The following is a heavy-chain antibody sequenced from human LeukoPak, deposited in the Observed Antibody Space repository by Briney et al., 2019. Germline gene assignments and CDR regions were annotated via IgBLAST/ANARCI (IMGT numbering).Heavy chain of an antibody. Sequence: GESLKISCKGSGYSFTSYWIGWVRQMPGKGLEWMGIIYPGDSDTRYSPSFQGQVTISAGKSISTAYLQWSSLKASDTAMYYCARRYYYDSSGYYAFDYWGQGTLVTVSS. CDR3: ARRYYYDSSGYYAFDY. CDR2: IYPGDSDT. CDR1: GYSFTSYW. J-gene: IGHJ4*02. V-gene: IGHV5-51*01. D-gene: IGHD3-22*01.